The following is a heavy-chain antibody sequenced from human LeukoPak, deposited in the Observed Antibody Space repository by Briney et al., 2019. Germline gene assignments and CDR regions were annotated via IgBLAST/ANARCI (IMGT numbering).Heavy chain of an antibody. CDR2: ISGSGGST. CDR3: AKDRRYSKF. CDR1: GFTFNSYA. V-gene: IGHV3-23*01. Sequence: TGGSLRLSCAVSGFTFNSYAMSWVRQAPGKGLEWVSAISGSGGSTYYADSVKGRFTISRDNSKNTLYLQMNSLRAEDTAVYYCAKDRRYSKFWGQGTLVTVSS. J-gene: IGHJ4*02. D-gene: IGHD6-13*01.